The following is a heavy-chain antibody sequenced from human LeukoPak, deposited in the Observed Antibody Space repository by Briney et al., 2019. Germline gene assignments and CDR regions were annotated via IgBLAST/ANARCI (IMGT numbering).Heavy chain of an antibody. CDR3: ARDLSDYYGLPYYYYMDV. Sequence: SETLSLTCTVSGGSISSYYWSWIRQPAGKGLEWIGRIYTSGSTNYNPSLKSRVTLSVDTSKNQFSLKLSSVTAADTAVYYCARDLSDYYGLPYYYYMDVWGKGTTVTVSS. V-gene: IGHV4-4*07. CDR1: GGSISSYY. CDR2: IYTSGST. J-gene: IGHJ6*03. D-gene: IGHD3-10*01.